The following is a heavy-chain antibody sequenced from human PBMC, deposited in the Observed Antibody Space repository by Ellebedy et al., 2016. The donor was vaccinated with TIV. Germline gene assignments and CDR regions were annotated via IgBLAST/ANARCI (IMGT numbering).Heavy chain of an antibody. CDR3: AAAHYNFYGKDV. CDR2: ISSSGTTK. J-gene: IGHJ6*02. D-gene: IGHD2-15*01. V-gene: IGHV3-48*03. CDR1: GFPFRSFE. Sequence: GESLKIPCAASGFPFRSFELNWVRQSPGKGLEWVSDISSSGTTKYYADSVKGRFTISRDNAKNSLYLQMNSLRAEDTAVYYCAAAHYNFYGKDVWGQGTRVTVSS.